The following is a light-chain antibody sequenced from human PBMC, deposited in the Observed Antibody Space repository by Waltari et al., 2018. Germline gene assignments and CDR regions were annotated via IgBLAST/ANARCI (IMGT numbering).Light chain of an antibody. V-gene: IGLV2-11*01. Sequence: QSVLTQPPSVSGSPGHSVTISCTGTRSDVGGYDFVSWYQHDPGTAPKLLIFDVTKRPSGVPSRFSASKSGNTASLTISGLQAEDEADYYCCSYAVTSSSYVFGGGTKVIV. CDR1: RSDVGGYDF. CDR2: DVT. J-gene: IGLJ1*01. CDR3: CSYAVTSSSYV.